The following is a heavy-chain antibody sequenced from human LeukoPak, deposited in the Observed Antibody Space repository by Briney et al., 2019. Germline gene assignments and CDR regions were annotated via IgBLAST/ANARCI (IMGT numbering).Heavy chain of an antibody. CDR2: NLSGDFDT. CDR1: GFGFTNYW. Sequence: GLAVQIYSQGCGFGFTNYWIAWAGSMPGKGLEWMGSNLSGDFDTRYSLYFQGQVTISADKSISTAYLQWSSLEASDNAMYYCARLVGAQWQPYDYWGQGTLVTVSS. V-gene: IGHV5-51*01. D-gene: IGHD6-19*01. J-gene: IGHJ4*02. CDR3: ARLVGAQWQPYDY.